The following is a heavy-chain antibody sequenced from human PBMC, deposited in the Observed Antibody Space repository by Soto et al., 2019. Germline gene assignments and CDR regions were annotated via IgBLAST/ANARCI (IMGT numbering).Heavy chain of an antibody. V-gene: IGHV3-23*01. Sequence: PVGSLRLSCAASCFTFENFGMSWVRQAPGKGLEWISSISGSGLNKYYADSVKGRFTISRDNSKNTVYLELSNLRAEDTAVYHCAKNQGVELVPLATVDWFDPWGQGSVVTVSS. J-gene: IGHJ5*02. CDR2: ISGSGLNK. D-gene: IGHD1-26*01. CDR1: CFTFENFG. CDR3: AKNQGVELVPLATVDWFDP.